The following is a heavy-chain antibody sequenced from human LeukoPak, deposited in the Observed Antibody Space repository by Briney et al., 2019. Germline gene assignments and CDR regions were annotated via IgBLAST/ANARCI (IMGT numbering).Heavy chain of an antibody. CDR3: ARAVSPYYDILTGYYKAGHNWFDP. V-gene: IGHV4-34*01. D-gene: IGHD3-9*01. Sequence: SETLSLTCAVYGVSFSGYYWSWIRQPPGKGLEWIGEINHSGSTNYNPSLKSRVTISVDTSKNQFSLKLSSVTAADTAVYYCARAVSPYYDILTGYYKAGHNWFDPWGQGTLVTVSS. CDR1: GVSFSGYY. J-gene: IGHJ5*02. CDR2: INHSGST.